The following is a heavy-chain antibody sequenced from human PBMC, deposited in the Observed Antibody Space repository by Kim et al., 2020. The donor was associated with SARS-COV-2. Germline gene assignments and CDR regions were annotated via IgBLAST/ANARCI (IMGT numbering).Heavy chain of an antibody. D-gene: IGHD3-10*01. Sequence: YAQKFQGRVTMTRNTSISTAYMELSSLRSEDTAVYYCARGLFYGSGSYDYWGQGTLVTVSS. J-gene: IGHJ4*02. V-gene: IGHV1-8*01. CDR3: ARGLFYGSGSYDY.